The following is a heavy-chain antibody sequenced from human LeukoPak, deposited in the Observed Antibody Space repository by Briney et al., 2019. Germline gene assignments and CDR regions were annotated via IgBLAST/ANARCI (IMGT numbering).Heavy chain of an antibody. CDR3: TQDVSNGYRSVNFDY. CDR2: ISYDGSNK. Sequence: GKSLRLSCAASGFTFSGYPIHWVRQAPGKGLEWVAVISYDGSNKYYADSVKGRFTISRDNSKNTLYLQMNSLRVEDTAVYYCTQDVSNGYRSVNFDYWGQGILVTVSS. D-gene: IGHD6-19*01. V-gene: IGHV3-30-3*02. J-gene: IGHJ4*02. CDR1: GFTFSGYP.